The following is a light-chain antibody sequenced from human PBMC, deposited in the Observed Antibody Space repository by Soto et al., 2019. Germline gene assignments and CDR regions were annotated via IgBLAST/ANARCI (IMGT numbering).Light chain of an antibody. V-gene: IGKV1-13*02. J-gene: IGKJ4*01. Sequence: GDRVTITCRASQGISSALAWYQQKPGKAPKLLIYDASSLESGVPSRFSGSGSGTDFTLTISSLQPEDFATYYCQQFNSYPPHTFGGGTKVEIK. CDR2: DAS. CDR1: QGISSA. CDR3: QQFNSYPPHT.